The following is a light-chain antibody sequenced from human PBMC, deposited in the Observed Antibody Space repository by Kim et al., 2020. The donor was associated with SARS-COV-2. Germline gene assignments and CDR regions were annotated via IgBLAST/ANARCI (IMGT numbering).Light chain of an antibody. J-gene: IGKJ2*01. Sequence: EIVLTQSPGTLSLSPGERATLSCRASQSVSSSYLAWYQQKPGQAPRLLIYGASSRATGIPDRFSGSGSGTDFTLTISRLEPEDFAVYYCQQYVISPYTFGLGTKLVI. CDR1: QSVSSSY. V-gene: IGKV3-20*01. CDR2: GAS. CDR3: QQYVISPYT.